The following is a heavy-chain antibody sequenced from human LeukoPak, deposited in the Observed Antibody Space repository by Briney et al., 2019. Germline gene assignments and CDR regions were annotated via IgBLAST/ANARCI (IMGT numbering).Heavy chain of an antibody. V-gene: IGHV5-51*01. D-gene: IGHD2-2*01. J-gene: IGHJ4*02. CDR3: ARQLQGGYSSSHRCYYFDY. CDR1: GYSFTSYW. Sequence: GEALKTSFRGLGYSFTSYWIGWGRQIPGKGVEWVGIIYPGHSDTRYSSYCQGQVTIAAAKSISPAHLQWSSVKASDTAMYCCARQLQGGYSSSHRCYYFDYWGQGTLVTVSS. CDR2: IYPGHSDT.